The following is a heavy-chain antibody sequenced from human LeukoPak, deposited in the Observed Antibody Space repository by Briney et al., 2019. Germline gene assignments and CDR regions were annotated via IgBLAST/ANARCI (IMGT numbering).Heavy chain of an antibody. J-gene: IGHJ6*03. CDR3: ASSSSYGDYYYYYYMDV. V-gene: IGHV3-11*04. Sequence: GGSLRLSCAASGFTFSDFYMGWIRQAPGKGLEWVSYISNSGSSMYYTDSVKGRFTISRDNAKQSLYLQMNSLRAEDTAVYYCASSSSYGDYYYYYYMDVWGKGTTVTVSS. D-gene: IGHD6-13*01. CDR2: ISNSGSSM. CDR1: GFTFSDFY.